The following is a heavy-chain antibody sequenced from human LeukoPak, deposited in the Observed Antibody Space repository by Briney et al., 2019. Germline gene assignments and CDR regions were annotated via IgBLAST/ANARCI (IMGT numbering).Heavy chain of an antibody. CDR1: GFTFSSYA. J-gene: IGHJ4*02. CDR3: AKLIRRWLQLGDC. V-gene: IGHV3-23*01. D-gene: IGHD5-24*01. Sequence: GGSLRLSRAASGFTFSSYAMSWVRQAPGKGLEWVSAISGSGGGTTYADSVKGRFTISRDNAKNTLYLQMNSLRVEDTAVHYCAKLIRRWLQLGDCWGQGTLVTVSS. CDR2: ISGSGGGT.